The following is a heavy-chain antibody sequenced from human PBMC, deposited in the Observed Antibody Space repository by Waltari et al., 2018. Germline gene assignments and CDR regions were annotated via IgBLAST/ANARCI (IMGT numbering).Heavy chain of an antibody. CDR1: GYTFTGYY. V-gene: IGHV1-2*02. CDR2: INPNSGGT. J-gene: IGHJ6*02. CDR3: ARVELRDYGMDV. Sequence: QVQLVQSGAEVKKPGASVKVSCKASGYTFTGYYMHWVRQAPGQGLEWMGWINPNSGGTNYAQKFQGRFTISRDNAKNSLYLQMNSLRAEDTAVYYCARVELRDYGMDVWGQGTTVTVSS. D-gene: IGHD3-16*01.